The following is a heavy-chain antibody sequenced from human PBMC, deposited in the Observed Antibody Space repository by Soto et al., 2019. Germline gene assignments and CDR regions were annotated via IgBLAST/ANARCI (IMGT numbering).Heavy chain of an antibody. CDR3: ASDREQLVLYAMDV. Sequence: QVQLLQSGAEVKKPGASVKVSCKASGYTFTSYVISWVRRAPGQGLEWMGWISAYNGNTNYAQKLQGRVTMTTDTSTSTAYMELRSLRSVDTAVYYCASDREQLVLYAMDVWGQGTTVTVSS. J-gene: IGHJ6*02. V-gene: IGHV1-18*01. CDR2: ISAYNGNT. D-gene: IGHD6-13*01. CDR1: GYTFTSYV.